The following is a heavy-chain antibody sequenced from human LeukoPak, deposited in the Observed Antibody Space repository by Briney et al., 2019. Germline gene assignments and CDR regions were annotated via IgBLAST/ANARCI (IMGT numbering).Heavy chain of an antibody. CDR3: ASGTIVGARGADN. Sequence: GGSLRLSCAASGFAFSTCSMKWVRQAPGKALEWVSSISGSSYHIYYADSVKGRFTISRDNANNLLYLQMNSLRAEDTAVYYCASGTIVGARGADNWGQGTLVTVSS. CDR1: GFAFSTCS. CDR2: ISGSSYHI. J-gene: IGHJ4*02. V-gene: IGHV3-21*01. D-gene: IGHD1-26*01.